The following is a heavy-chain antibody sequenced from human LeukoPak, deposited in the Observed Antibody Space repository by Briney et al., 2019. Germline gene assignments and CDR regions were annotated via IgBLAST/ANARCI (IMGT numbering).Heavy chain of an antibody. CDR2: ISSNGGST. CDR1: GFTFSSYA. Sequence: GGSLRLSCAASGFTFSSYAMHWVRQAPGKGLEYVSAISSNGGSTYYANSVKGRFTISRDNSKNTLYLQMGSLRAEDMAVYYCARSSSDGHLDVWGQGTTVTVSS. J-gene: IGHJ6*02. CDR3: ARSSSDGHLDV. V-gene: IGHV3-64*01.